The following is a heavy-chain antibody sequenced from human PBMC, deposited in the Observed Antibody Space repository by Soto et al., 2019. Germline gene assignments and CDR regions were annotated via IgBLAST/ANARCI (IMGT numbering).Heavy chain of an antibody. CDR1: VFSLSGYA. Sequence: GGSLQLSCAASVFSLSGYAMHWGRQAPGTGLEWVAVISYDGSNKYYADSVKGRFTISRDNSKNTLYLQMNSLRAEDTAVYYCASFQIMTQDFDYWGQGTLVTVSS. CDR2: ISYDGSNK. V-gene: IGHV3-30-3*01. CDR3: ASFQIMTQDFDY. J-gene: IGHJ4*02.